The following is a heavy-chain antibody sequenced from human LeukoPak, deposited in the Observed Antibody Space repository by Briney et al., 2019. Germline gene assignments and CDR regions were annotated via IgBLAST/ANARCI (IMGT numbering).Heavy chain of an antibody. D-gene: IGHD6-13*01. J-gene: IGHJ4*02. CDR2: ISGSGGST. CDR3: AKRMGPSIAATGLDY. V-gene: IGHV3-23*01. Sequence: GGSLRLSCAASGFTFSSYAMSWVRQAPGKGLEWVSAISGSGGSTYYADSVKGRFTISRDNSKNTLYLQMNSLRVEDTAVYYCAKRMGPSIAATGLDYWGQGTLVTVSS. CDR1: GFTFSSYA.